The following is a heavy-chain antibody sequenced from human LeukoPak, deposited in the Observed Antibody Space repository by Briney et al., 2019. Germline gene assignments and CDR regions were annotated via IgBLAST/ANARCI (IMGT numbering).Heavy chain of an antibody. CDR3: ARDLAWDAFDI. CDR2: IHSSSGSI. V-gene: IGHV3-21*01. CDR1: GFNFTNYN. J-gene: IGHJ3*02. Sequence: EPGGSLRLSCAASGFNFTNYNMNWVRQAPGKGLEWVSSIHSSSGSIYYADSLKGRFTISRDNAKNSLYLQMNSLRAEDTAVYYCARDLAWDAFDIWGQGTMVTVSS.